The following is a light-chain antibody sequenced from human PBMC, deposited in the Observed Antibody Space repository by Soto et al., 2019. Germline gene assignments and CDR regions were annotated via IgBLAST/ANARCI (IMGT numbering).Light chain of an antibody. CDR3: QSYGNSLNWV. CDR2: ANI. CDR1: NIGAGYD. J-gene: IGLJ3*02. V-gene: IGLV1-40*01. Sequence: QSVPTQPPSVSGAPGQRVTISCSNIGAGYDVHWYQQLPGTAPKLLIYANINRPSGVPDRFSGSKSGTSASLAITGLQAEDEADYYCQSYGNSLNWVFGGGTKLTVL.